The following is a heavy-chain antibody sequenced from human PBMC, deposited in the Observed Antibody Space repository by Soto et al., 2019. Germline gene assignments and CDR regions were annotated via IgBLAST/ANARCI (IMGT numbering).Heavy chain of an antibody. V-gene: IGHV4-34*01. Sequence: PSETLSLTCAVYGGSFSGYYWSWIRQPPGKGLEWIGEINHSGSTNYNPSLKSRVTISVDTSKNQFSLKLSSVTAADTAVYYCARASVDTPPNWFDPWGQGTLVTSPQ. CDR1: GGSFSGYY. CDR3: ARASVDTPPNWFDP. J-gene: IGHJ5*02. D-gene: IGHD2-15*01. CDR2: INHSGST.